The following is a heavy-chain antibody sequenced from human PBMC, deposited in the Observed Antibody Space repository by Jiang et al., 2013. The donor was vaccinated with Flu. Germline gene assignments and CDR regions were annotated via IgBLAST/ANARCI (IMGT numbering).Heavy chain of an antibody. CDR3: AKGGVAYCGGDCSPYWYFDL. V-gene: IGHV3-23*01. J-gene: IGHJ2*01. D-gene: IGHD2-21*02. CDR2: ISGSGGST. Sequence: WVSAISGSGGSTYYADSVKGRFTISRDNSKNTLYLQMNSLRAEDTAVYYCAKGGVAYCGGDCSPYWYFDLWGRGTLVT.